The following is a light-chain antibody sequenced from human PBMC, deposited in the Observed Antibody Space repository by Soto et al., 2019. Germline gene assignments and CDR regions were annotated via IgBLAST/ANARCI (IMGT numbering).Light chain of an antibody. CDR2: EVS. CDR1: SSDVGGYNY. V-gene: IGLV2-14*01. J-gene: IGLJ3*02. Sequence: QSVLTQPASVSGSPGQSITISCTGTSSDVGGYNYVSWYQQYPGKAPKLVIYEVSNRPSGVSNRFSGSKSGNTASLTISGLQAEDEADYYCSSYTSSSTVGVFGRGTKLTVL. CDR3: SSYTSSSTVGV.